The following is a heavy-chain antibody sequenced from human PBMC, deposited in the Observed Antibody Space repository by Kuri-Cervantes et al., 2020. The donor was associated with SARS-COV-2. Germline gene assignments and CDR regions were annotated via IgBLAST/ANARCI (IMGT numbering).Heavy chain of an antibody. D-gene: IGHD3-3*01. J-gene: IGHJ6*03. CDR1: GGSISSYY. CDR2: IYTSGST. CDR3: ARARRTGEDFTFWSGFYKRNHYYYYYMDV. V-gene: IGHV4-4*07. Sequence: GSLRLSCTVSGGSISSYYWSWIRQPAGKGLEWIGRIYTSGSTNYNPPLKSRVTMSVDTSKNQFSLKLSSVTAADTAVYYCARARRTGEDFTFWSGFYKRNHYYYYYMDVWGKGTTVTVSS.